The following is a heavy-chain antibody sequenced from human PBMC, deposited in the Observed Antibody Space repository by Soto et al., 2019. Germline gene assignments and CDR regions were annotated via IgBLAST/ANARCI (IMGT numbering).Heavy chain of an antibody. V-gene: IGHV1-69*11. J-gene: IGHJ6*02. D-gene: IGHD2-15*01. CDR2: ITPLLDTS. Sequence: QAQLVQSGAEVKKPGSSVKVSCKASEGTFSSYAISWVRQAPGQGLEWMGGITPLLDTSTYAQKFQGRVTIPADESTTTAYMDLSSLTSEDTAVYYCARVRHCSGNSCSYSFGLDVWGQGPTIPVS. CDR3: ARVRHCSGNSCSYSFGLDV. CDR1: EGTFSSYA.